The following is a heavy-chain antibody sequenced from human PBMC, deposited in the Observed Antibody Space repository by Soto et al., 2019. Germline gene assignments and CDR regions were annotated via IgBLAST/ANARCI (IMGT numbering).Heavy chain of an antibody. D-gene: IGHD3-10*01. CDR3: AASYGSGYRAFDY. V-gene: IGHV1-69*02. J-gene: IGHJ4*02. CDR2: VNPIVSMS. Sequence: QVQLVQSGAEVKKPGSSVKVSCKASGDTFSFYTINWVRQAPGLGLEWMGRVNPIVSMSNYAQKFQGRVTITADKSTNQAYMQLSSLRSEDTAIYYCAASYGSGYRAFDYWGQGALVTVSS. CDR1: GDTFSFYT.